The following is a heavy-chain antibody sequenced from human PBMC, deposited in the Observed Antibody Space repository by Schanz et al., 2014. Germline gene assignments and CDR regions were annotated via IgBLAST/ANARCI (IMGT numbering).Heavy chain of an antibody. CDR3: AREEGYGYGPGAFDI. D-gene: IGHD5-18*01. Sequence: VQLVESGGGVVQPGRSLRLSCAASGFIFSTYAMHWVRQAPGKGLEWVAVILYDGSKTYYADSVKGRFTISRDNSKNTLSLQMNSLRAEDTAVYYCAREEGYGYGPGAFDIWGQGTMVTVSS. CDR2: ILYDGSKT. V-gene: IGHV3-30*04. J-gene: IGHJ3*02. CDR1: GFIFSTYA.